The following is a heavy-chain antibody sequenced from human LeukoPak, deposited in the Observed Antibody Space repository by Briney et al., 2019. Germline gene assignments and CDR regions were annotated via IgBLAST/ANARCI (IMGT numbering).Heavy chain of an antibody. J-gene: IGHJ4*02. CDR1: GLTFSSYW. CDR2: INTDGSTT. Sequence: PGGSLRLSCAASGLTFSSYWMYWVRQAPGKGLVWVSRINTDGSTTTYVDSVKGRFTISRDNAKNTLYLQMNSLRVEDTAVYYCARDLEGYSTSSGQLISSIHWGQGTLVTVSS. V-gene: IGHV3-74*01. CDR3: ARDLEGYSTSSGQLISSIH. D-gene: IGHD6-6*01.